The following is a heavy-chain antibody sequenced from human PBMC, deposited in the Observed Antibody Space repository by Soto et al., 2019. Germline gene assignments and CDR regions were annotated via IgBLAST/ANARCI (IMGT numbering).Heavy chain of an antibody. Sequence: GGSLRLSCVASAFSFSSYAMSWVRQAPGKGLEWISTVSGSGGNTYYADSVRGRFTISRDNAKNSLFLQMSSLRAEDTAVYYCARDPFRDLYSSGWGYNWFDPWGQGTLVTVSS. J-gene: IGHJ5*02. CDR2: VSGSGGNT. V-gene: IGHV3-23*01. CDR3: ARDPFRDLYSSGWGYNWFDP. CDR1: AFSFSSYA. D-gene: IGHD6-19*01.